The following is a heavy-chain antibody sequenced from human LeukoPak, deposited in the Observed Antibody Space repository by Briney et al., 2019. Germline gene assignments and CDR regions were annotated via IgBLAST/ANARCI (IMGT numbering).Heavy chain of an antibody. CDR1: GYTFTSYD. V-gene: IGHV1-8*01. D-gene: IGHD6-13*01. Sequence: AWVTVTFKSSGYTFTSYDFDWLRQPTGQGLEWMGWMNPNSGNTGYAQKFQGGVTMTRNTSIRTAYMELSSLRSEDTAVYYCARGYSSSWPFDYWGQGTLVTVSS. J-gene: IGHJ4*02. CDR3: ARGYSSSWPFDY. CDR2: MNPNSGNT.